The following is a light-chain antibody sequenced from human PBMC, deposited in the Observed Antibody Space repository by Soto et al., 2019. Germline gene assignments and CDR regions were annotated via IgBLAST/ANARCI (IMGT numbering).Light chain of an antibody. CDR2: DAS. CDR1: QSIRSW. CDR3: QQYNIYYLT. V-gene: IGKV1-5*01. Sequence: DIQMTQSPSTLSASVGDRVTITCRASQSIRSWLAWYQQKPGKAPKLLIYDASSLESGVPSRFSGSGSGTEFTLTFSSLQPDDFATYYCQQYNIYYLTFGGGTKVDIK. J-gene: IGKJ4*01.